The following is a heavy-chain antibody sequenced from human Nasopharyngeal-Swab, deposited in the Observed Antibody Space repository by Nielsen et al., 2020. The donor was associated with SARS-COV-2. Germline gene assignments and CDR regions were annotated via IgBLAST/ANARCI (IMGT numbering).Heavy chain of an antibody. CDR2: IYTSGST. CDR3: ARGLRGVTTYYYYYYMDV. J-gene: IGHJ6*03. Sequence: LRLTCTVSGGSISSGSYYWSWIRQPAGKGLEWIGRIYTSGSTNYNPSLKSRVTISVDTSKNQFSLKLSSVTAADTAVYYCARGLRGVTTYYYYYYMDVWGKGTTVTVSS. CDR1: GGSISSGSYY. D-gene: IGHD4-17*01. V-gene: IGHV4-61*02.